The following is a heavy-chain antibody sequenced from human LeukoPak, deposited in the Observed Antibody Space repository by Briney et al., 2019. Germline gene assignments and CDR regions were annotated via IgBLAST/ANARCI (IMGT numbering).Heavy chain of an antibody. V-gene: IGHV3-7*03. CDR1: GFTFSSYW. Sequence: GGSLRLSCAASGFTFSSYWMNWARQAPGKGLEWVASINHNGNVNYYVDSVKGRFTISRDNAKNSLYLQMSNLRAEDTAVYYCAKDGGLWVSAHWGDSWGRGTLVTVSS. J-gene: IGHJ4*02. CDR3: AKDGGLWVSAHWGDS. CDR2: INHNGNVN. D-gene: IGHD7-27*01.